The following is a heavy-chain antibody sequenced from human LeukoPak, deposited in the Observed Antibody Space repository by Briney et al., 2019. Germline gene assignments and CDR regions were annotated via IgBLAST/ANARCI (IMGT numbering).Heavy chain of an antibody. Sequence: ASVNVSCKASGYTFTSYAMHWVRQAPGQRLEWMGWINAGNGNTKYSQKFQGRVTITRDTSASTAYMELSSLRSEDTAVYYCAREHSSGWYPSGFDYWGQGTLVTVSS. CDR2: INAGNGNT. V-gene: IGHV1-3*01. CDR1: GYTFTSYA. J-gene: IGHJ4*02. CDR3: AREHSSGWYPSGFDY. D-gene: IGHD6-19*01.